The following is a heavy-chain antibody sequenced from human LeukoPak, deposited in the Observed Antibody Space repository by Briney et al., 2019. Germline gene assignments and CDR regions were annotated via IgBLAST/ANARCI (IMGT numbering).Heavy chain of an antibody. D-gene: IGHD2-15*01. V-gene: IGHV3-74*01. CDR3: AKDLWGAAAD. J-gene: IGHJ4*02. CDR1: GFTFSTSW. CDR2: INSDGSRT. Sequence: GGSLRLSCAASGFTFSTSWMYWVRQAPGKGLGGVSRINSDGSRTTYADSVRGRFAISRDNAKNTLSLQMNSLRAEDTAVYYCAKDLWGAAADWGQGSVVTVSS.